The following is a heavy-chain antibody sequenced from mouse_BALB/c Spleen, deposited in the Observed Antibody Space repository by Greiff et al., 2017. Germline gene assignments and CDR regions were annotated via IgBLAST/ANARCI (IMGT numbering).Heavy chain of an antibody. CDR1: GYSITSDYA. Sequence: EVHLVESGPGLVKPSQSLSLTCTVTGYSITSDYAWNWIRQFPGNKLEWMGYISYSGSTSYNPSLKSRISITRDTSKNQFFLQLNSVTTEDTATYYCARAPYDSYFDYWGQGTTLTVSS. D-gene: IGHD2-14*01. CDR3: ARAPYDSYFDY. V-gene: IGHV3-2*02. J-gene: IGHJ2*01. CDR2: ISYSGST.